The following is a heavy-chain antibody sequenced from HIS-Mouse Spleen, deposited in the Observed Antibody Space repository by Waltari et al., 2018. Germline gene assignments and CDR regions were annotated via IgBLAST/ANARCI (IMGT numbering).Heavy chain of an antibody. V-gene: IGHV4-39*07. D-gene: IGHD6-13*01. CDR3: AREIPYSSSWYDWYFDL. J-gene: IGHJ2*01. Sequence: QLQLQESGPGLVKPSETLSLTCTVSGGSISSSSYYWGWIRQPPGKGLEWIGSIDYRGSTYYNPSLKSRVTISVDTSKNQFSLKVSSVTAADTAVYYCAREIPYSSSWYDWYFDLWGRGTLVTVSS. CDR2: IDYRGST. CDR1: GGSISSSSYY.